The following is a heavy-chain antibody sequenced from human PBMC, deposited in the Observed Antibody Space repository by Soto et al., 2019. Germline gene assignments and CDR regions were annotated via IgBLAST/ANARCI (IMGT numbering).Heavy chain of an antibody. Sequence: QITLKESGPTLVKPTQTLTLTCTFSGFSLSTSGVGVGWIRQPPGKALEWLALIYWDDDKRYSPSLKSRLTITKDTPKTQVVLTMTNMDPVDTATYYCAHSLYDYVWGTNWFDPWGQGTLVTVSS. CDR1: GFSLSTSGVG. V-gene: IGHV2-5*02. D-gene: IGHD3-16*01. J-gene: IGHJ5*02. CDR2: IYWDDDK. CDR3: AHSLYDYVWGTNWFDP.